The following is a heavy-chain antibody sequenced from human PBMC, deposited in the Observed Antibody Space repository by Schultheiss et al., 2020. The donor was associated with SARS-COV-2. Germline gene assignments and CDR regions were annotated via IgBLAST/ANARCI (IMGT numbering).Heavy chain of an antibody. V-gene: IGHV3-30*04. CDR1: GFTFSSYA. J-gene: IGHJ3*02. CDR3: ARAGSGYYHHSRRKPDDAFDI. CDR2: ISYDGSNK. D-gene: IGHD3-22*01. Sequence: GGSLRLSCAASGFTFSSYAMHWVRQAPGKGLEWVAVISYDGSNKYYADSVKGRFTISRDNSKNTLYLQMNSLRAEDTAVYYCARAGSGYYHHSRRKPDDAFDIWGQGTMVTVSS.